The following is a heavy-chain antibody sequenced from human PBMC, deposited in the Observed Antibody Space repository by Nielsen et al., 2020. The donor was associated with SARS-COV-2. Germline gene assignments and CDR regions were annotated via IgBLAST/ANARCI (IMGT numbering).Heavy chain of an antibody. V-gene: IGHV4-4*02. D-gene: IGHD6-19*01. CDR1: GGSVSSNDW. J-gene: IGHJ4*02. Sequence: GSLRLSCAVSGGSVSSNDWWTWVRQSPGKGLEWIGEVSHSGSINYNPSLKSRVTLSMDKSKRQFSLKLSSVTAADTAVYYCARLGSGWFDYWGQGTLVTVSS. CDR3: ARLGSGWFDY. CDR2: VSHSGSI.